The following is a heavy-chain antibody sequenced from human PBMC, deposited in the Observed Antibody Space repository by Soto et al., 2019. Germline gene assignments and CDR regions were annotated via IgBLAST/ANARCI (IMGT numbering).Heavy chain of an antibody. Sequence: EVQLLESGGGLVQPGGSLRLSCAASGFTFSSYVMSWVRQAPGKGLEWVSVILSGGNTYYADSVKGRFTISRDNSKNTLYLQLNSLRAEDTAVYYCAKTRRTLWVFDSWGQGTLVTVSS. CDR2: ILSGGNT. CDR3: AKTRRTLWVFDS. V-gene: IGHV3-23*01. J-gene: IGHJ4*02. CDR1: GFTFSSYV. D-gene: IGHD3-16*01.